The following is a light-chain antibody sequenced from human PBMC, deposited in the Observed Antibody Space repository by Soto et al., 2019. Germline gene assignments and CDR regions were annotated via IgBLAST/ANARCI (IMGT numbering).Light chain of an antibody. CDR3: QQYSSSPLT. J-gene: IGKJ4*01. V-gene: IGKV3-20*01. CDR2: GAS. Sequence: EIVLTQSPGTLSLSPGERATLSCRASQSVSSSYLAWYQQKPGQAPRLIIYGASIRATGIPDRFSGSGSETDFTLTISRLEPEDFALYYCQQYSSSPLTFGGGTKVEIK. CDR1: QSVSSSY.